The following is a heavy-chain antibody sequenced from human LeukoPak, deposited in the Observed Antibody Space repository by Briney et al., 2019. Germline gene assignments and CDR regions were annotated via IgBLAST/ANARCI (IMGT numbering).Heavy chain of an antibody. J-gene: IGHJ3*02. CDR3: ARENSSGYYFPDAFDI. Sequence: SETLSLTCTVSGGSISSGSYYWSWIRQPAGKGLEWIGRIYTSGSTNHNPSLKSRVTISVDTSKNQFSLKLSSVTAADTAVYYCARENSSGYYFPDAFDIWGQGTMVTVSS. CDR1: GGSISSGSYY. V-gene: IGHV4-61*02. CDR2: IYTSGST. D-gene: IGHD3-22*01.